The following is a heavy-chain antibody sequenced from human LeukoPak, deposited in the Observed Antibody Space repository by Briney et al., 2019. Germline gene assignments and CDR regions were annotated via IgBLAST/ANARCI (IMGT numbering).Heavy chain of an antibody. V-gene: IGHV1-24*01. CDR3: ATDPYYYDSF. CDR2: FDPEDGET. J-gene: IGHJ4*02. Sequence: ASVKVSCKVSGYTLIELFMHWVRQAPGKGPERMGGFDPEDGETIYAQKFQGRVTMTEDTSTDTAYMELSSLRSEDTAVYYCATDPYYYDSFWGQGTLVTVSS. CDR1: GYTLIELF. D-gene: IGHD3-22*01.